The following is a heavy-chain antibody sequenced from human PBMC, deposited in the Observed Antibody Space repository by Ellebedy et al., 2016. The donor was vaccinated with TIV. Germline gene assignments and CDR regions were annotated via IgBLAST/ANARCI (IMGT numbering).Heavy chain of an antibody. CDR1: GITFDDYT. D-gene: IGHD2-2*01. J-gene: IGHJ4*02. Sequence: GGSLRLXCAASGITFDDYTMHWVRQAPGKGLEWVSLISGDGGGTYYADSVKGRFTISRDNSKNSLYLHMNSLRTEDTALYYCAKDSYCSSTSCYGWLDYWGQGTLVTVSS. V-gene: IGHV3-43*01. CDR2: ISGDGGGT. CDR3: AKDSYCSSTSCYGWLDY.